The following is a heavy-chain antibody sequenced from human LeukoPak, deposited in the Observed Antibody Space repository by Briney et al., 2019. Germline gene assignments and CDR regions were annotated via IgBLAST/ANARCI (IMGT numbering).Heavy chain of an antibody. CDR3: ARGTYGSIHYYYMDV. V-gene: IGHV3-53*01. J-gene: IGHJ6*03. Sequence: PGGSLRLSCAASGFTVISNYMSWVRQAPGKGLEWVSVIYSGGSTYYADSVKGRFTISRDNSKNTLYLQMNSLRAEDTAVYYCARGTYGSIHYYYMDVWGKGTTVTVS. D-gene: IGHD3-10*01. CDR1: GFTVISNY. CDR2: IYSGGST.